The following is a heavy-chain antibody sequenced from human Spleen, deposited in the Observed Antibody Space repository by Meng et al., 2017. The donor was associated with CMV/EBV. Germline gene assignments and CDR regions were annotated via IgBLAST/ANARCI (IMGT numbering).Heavy chain of an antibody. V-gene: IGHV1-18*01. J-gene: IGHJ6*02. D-gene: IGHD6-6*01. Sequence: ASVKVSCKASGYTFTSYGISWVRQAPGQGLEWMGWISAYNGNTNYAQKLQGRVTMTTDTSTSTAYMELRSLRSEDTDVYYCARGERELPYEYSILMDVWGQGTTVTVSS. CDR1: GYTFTSYG. CDR2: ISAYNGNT. CDR3: ARGERELPYEYSILMDV.